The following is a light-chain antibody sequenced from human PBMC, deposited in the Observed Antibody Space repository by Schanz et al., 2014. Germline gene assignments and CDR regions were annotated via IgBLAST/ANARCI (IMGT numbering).Light chain of an antibody. Sequence: IQMTQSPSSLSASVGDRVTITCRASQGIRNDLGWYQQKPGKAPKLLIHGASTLQSGVPSRFSGTRSGTDFTLTISSLQPEDVGTYYCQNYNSAQYTFGQGTKLDIK. V-gene: IGKV1-27*01. CDR2: GAS. CDR1: QGIRND. CDR3: QNYNSAQYT. J-gene: IGKJ2*01.